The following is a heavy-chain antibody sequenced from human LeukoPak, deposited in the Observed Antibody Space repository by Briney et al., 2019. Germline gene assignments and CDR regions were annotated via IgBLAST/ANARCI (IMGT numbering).Heavy chain of an antibody. CDR3: AREALAGWFDP. V-gene: IGHV4-39*07. J-gene: IGHJ5*02. CDR2: INHSGST. Sequence: SETLSLTCTVSGGSISSSSYYWGWIRQPPGKGLEWIGEINHSGSTNYNPSLKSRVTISVDTSKNQFSLKLSSVTAADTAVYYCAREALAGWFDPWGQGTLVTVSS. D-gene: IGHD6-13*01. CDR1: GGSISSSSYY.